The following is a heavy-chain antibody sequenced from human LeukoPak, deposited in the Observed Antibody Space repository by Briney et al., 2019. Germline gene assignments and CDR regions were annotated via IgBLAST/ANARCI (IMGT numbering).Heavy chain of an antibody. J-gene: IGHJ4*02. CDR1: GGSFSGYY. Sequence: SETLSLTCAVYGGSFSGYYWSWIRQPPGKGLEWIGEINHSGSTNYNPSLKSRVTISVDTSKNQFSLKLSSVTAADTAVYYCARDVGYSSSWYEDYWGQGTLVTVSS. V-gene: IGHV4-34*01. CDR3: ARDVGYSSSWYEDY. D-gene: IGHD6-13*01. CDR2: INHSGST.